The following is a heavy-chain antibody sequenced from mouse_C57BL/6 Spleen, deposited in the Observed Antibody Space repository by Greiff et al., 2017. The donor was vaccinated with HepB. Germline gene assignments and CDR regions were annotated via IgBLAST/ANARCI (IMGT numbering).Heavy chain of an antibody. Sequence: VQLQQSGPELVKPGASVKISCKASGYTFTDYYMNWVKQSHGKSLEWIGDINPNNGGTSYNQKFKGKATLTVDKSSSTAYMELRSLTSEDSAVYYCARGDYDGWYYFDYWGQGTTLTVSS. V-gene: IGHV1-26*01. CDR1: GYTFTDYY. J-gene: IGHJ2*01. D-gene: IGHD2-4*01. CDR3: ARGDYDGWYYFDY. CDR2: INPNNGGT.